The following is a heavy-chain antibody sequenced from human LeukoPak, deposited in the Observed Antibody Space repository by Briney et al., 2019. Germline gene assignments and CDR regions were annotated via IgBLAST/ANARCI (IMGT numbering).Heavy chain of an antibody. CDR1: GFTFSSYS. D-gene: IGHD5-18*01. Sequence: GGSLRLSCAASGFTFSSYSMNWVRQAPGKGLEWVSSISSSSSYIYYADSVKGRFTISRDNAKNSLYLQMNSLRAEDTAVYYCARDSAWIQFNDWGQGTLVTVSS. CDR2: ISSSSSYI. CDR3: ARDSAWIQFND. V-gene: IGHV3-21*01. J-gene: IGHJ4*02.